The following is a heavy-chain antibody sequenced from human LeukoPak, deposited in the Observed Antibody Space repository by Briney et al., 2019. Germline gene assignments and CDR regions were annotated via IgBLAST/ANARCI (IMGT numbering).Heavy chain of an antibody. CDR2: ISGSGGST. CDR3: ARHLSGVTGYTYGRGIDY. D-gene: IGHD5-18*01. J-gene: IGHJ4*02. V-gene: IGHV3-23*01. Sequence: PGGSLRLSCAASGFTFSSYAMSWVRQAPGKGLEWVSAISGSGGSTYYADSVRGRFTISRDNAKTSLYLQMNSLRAEDTAMYYCARHLSGVTGYTYGRGIDYWGQGTLVTVSS. CDR1: GFTFSSYA.